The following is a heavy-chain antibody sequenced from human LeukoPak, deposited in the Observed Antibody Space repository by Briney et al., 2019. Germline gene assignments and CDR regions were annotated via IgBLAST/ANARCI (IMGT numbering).Heavy chain of an antibody. J-gene: IGHJ4*02. CDR2: ISSSSSSTI. V-gene: IGHV3-48*01. D-gene: IGHD2-2*02. CDR3: ARVNVVVPAAIRKFDY. CDR1: GFTFSSYS. Sequence: GGSLRLSCAASGFTFSSYSMNWVRQAPGKGLQWVSYISSSSSSTIYYADSVKGRFTISRDNAKNSLYLQMNSLRAEDTAVYYCARVNVVVPAAIRKFDYWGQGTLVTVSS.